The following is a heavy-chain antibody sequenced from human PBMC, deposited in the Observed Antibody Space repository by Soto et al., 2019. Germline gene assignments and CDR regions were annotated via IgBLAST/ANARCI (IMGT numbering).Heavy chain of an antibody. J-gene: IGHJ4*02. CDR3: ARGKYSAFDY. D-gene: IGHD5-18*01. V-gene: IGHV6-1*01. CDR1: GDSISTNNVA. CDR2: TGYTSKWYN. Sequence: QVQLQQSGPGLVKPSQTLSLTCAISGDSISTNNVAWNWIRQSPSGGLEWLGRTGYTSKWYNDYAGSVRSRITFTPDTFETQLALLLNSVPLDDTAVYSCARGKYSAFDYWGQGTLVSVSS.